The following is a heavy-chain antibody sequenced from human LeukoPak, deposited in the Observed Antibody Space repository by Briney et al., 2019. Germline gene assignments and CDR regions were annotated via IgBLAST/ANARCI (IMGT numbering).Heavy chain of an antibody. J-gene: IGHJ6*03. CDR1: GGSISSYY. Sequence: PSETLSLTCTVSGGSISSYYWSWIRQPPGKGLEWIGYIYYSGSTNYNPSLKSRVTISVDTSKNQFSLKLSSVTAADTAVYYCASFSAAGQPYYMDVWGKGTTVTVSS. CDR2: IYYSGST. V-gene: IGHV4-59*12. CDR3: ASFSAAGQPYYMDV. D-gene: IGHD6-13*01.